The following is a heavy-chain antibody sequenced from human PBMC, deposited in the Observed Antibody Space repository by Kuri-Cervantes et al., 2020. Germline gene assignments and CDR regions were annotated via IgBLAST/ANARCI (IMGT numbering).Heavy chain of an antibody. CDR1: GGTFSSYA. CDR3: AKVPYGIGTWIDY. D-gene: IGHD4-17*01. CDR2: IIPIFGTA. Sequence: SVKVSCKASGGTFSSYAISWVRQAPGQGLEWMGGIIPIFGTANYAQKFQGRVTITADESTSTAYMELSSLRSEDTAVYYCAKVPYGIGTWIDYWGQGTLVTVSS. V-gene: IGHV1-69*13. J-gene: IGHJ4*02.